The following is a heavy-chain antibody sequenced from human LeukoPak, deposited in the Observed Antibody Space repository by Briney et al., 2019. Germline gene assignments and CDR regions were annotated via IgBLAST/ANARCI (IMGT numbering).Heavy chain of an antibody. J-gene: IGHJ4*02. CDR1: GGSFSGYY. CDR3: ARTTTLYSRTSNLGY. Sequence: SETLSLTCAVYGGSFSGYYWSWIRQPPGKGLEWIGEINHSGSTNYNPSLKSRVTISVDTSKNQFSLKLSSVTAADTAVYYCARTTTLYSRTSNLGYWGQGTLVTVSS. D-gene: IGHD6-13*01. CDR2: INHSGST. V-gene: IGHV4-34*01.